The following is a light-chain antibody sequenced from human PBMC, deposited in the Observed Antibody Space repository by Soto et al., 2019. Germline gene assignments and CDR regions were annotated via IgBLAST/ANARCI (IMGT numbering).Light chain of an antibody. Sequence: DIQMTQSPSSLSASVGDRVTITCRASQGISNYLAWYQQKPGKVPKLLIYAASTLQSGVPSRFSGSGSGTEFTLTISSLQPDDVATYYCQQYTCLWTFGPGTKVDIK. CDR2: AAS. V-gene: IGKV1-27*01. CDR3: QQYTCLWT. J-gene: IGKJ1*01. CDR1: QGISNY.